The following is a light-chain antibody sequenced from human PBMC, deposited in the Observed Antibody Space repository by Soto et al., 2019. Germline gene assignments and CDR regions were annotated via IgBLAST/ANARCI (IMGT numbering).Light chain of an antibody. CDR1: SSDVGGYDS. V-gene: IGLV2-14*01. Sequence: QSVLTQPASVSGSPGQSMAISCTGTSSDVGGYDSVCWYQQHPGKAPKLIIFGVSNRPSGVSNRFSGSKSGNTASLTISGLQAEDEADYYCSSYTSGSSDVFGTGTKVTVL. CDR2: GVS. CDR3: SSYTSGSSDV. J-gene: IGLJ1*01.